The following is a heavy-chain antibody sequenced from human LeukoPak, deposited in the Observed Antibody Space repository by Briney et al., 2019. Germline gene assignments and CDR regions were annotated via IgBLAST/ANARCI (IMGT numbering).Heavy chain of an antibody. J-gene: IGHJ6*02. CDR3: ARDLMELRYFAWLSTYYYGMEV. Sequence: ASVKVSCKASGYTFTGSYMHWVRQAPGQGLEWMGWINPNSGGTNYAQKFQGRVTMTRDTSISTAYMELSRLRSDDTAVYYCARDLMELRYFAWLSTYYYGMEVWGQGTTVTVSS. CDR2: INPNSGGT. V-gene: IGHV1-2*02. CDR1: GYTFTGSY. D-gene: IGHD3-9*01.